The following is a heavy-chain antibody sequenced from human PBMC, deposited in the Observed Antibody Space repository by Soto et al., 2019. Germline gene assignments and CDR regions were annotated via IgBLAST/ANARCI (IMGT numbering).Heavy chain of an antibody. CDR2: INSDASHT. CDR1: GFTFSTYW. Sequence: GGSLRLSCAASGFTFSTYWMHWIRQVPGKGLEWVSRINSDASHTYYADSVKGRFTISRDNAKNTLHLEMNSLRAEDTAVYYCVRDGNRITPRCYGNWFDTWGQGTLVTVSS. D-gene: IGHD2-15*01. J-gene: IGHJ5*02. CDR3: VRDGNRITPRCYGNWFDT. V-gene: IGHV3-74*01.